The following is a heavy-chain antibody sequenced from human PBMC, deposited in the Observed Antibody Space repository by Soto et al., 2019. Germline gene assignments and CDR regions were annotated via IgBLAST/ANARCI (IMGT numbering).Heavy chain of an antibody. V-gene: IGHV1-18*01. D-gene: IGHD3-16*02. CDR1: GYTFTSYG. CDR3: GRAGDDYIWGSYRGNDAFDI. CDR2: ISAYNGNT. Sequence: EASVKVSCTASGYTFTSYGISWVRQAPGQGLEWMGWISAYNGNTNYAQKLQGRVTMTTDTSTSTAYMELRSLRSDDTAVYYCGRAGDDYIWGSYRGNDAFDIWGQGTMVTVSS. J-gene: IGHJ3*02.